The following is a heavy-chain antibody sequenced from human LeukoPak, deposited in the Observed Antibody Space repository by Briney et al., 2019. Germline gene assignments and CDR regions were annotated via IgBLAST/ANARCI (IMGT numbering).Heavy chain of an antibody. J-gene: IGHJ3*02. CDR3: ARDRGYCSSTSCPENAFDI. D-gene: IGHD2-2*01. CDR2: IYYSGST. V-gene: IGHV4-59*01. CDR1: GGPISSYY. Sequence: SETLSLTCTVSGGPISSYYWSWIRQPPGKGLEWIGYIYYSGSTNYNPSLKSRVTISVDTSKNQFSLKLSSVTAADTAVYYCARDRGYCSSTSCPENAFDIWGQGTMVTVSS.